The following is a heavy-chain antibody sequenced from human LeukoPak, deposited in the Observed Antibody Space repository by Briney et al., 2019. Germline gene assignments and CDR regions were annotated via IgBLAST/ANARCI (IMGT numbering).Heavy chain of an antibody. CDR1: GFTFGDYA. Sequence: GRSLRLSCTASGFTFGDYAMSWFRQAPGKGLEWVGFIRSKAYGGTTEYAASVKGRFTISRDDSKSIAYLQMNSLKTEDTAVYYCTRAEYYDSSGLDAFDIWGQGTMVTVSS. D-gene: IGHD3-22*01. V-gene: IGHV3-49*03. CDR2: IRSKAYGGTT. CDR3: TRAEYYDSSGLDAFDI. J-gene: IGHJ3*02.